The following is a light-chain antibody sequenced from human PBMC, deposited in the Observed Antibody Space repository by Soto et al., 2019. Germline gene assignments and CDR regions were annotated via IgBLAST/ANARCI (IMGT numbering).Light chain of an antibody. V-gene: IGKV2-28*01. Sequence: ILMTQSPLTLPVTPGEPASISCRSSQSLLYNNTYNYLDWYVQKPGHSPQLLIYFGSNRAPGVPDRFSGSGSGTDFTLKINRAEADDVGTYYCIQDLQSLPFGQGTRLAI. CDR3: IQDLQSLP. CDR2: FGS. J-gene: IGKJ5*01. CDR1: QSLLYNNTYNY.